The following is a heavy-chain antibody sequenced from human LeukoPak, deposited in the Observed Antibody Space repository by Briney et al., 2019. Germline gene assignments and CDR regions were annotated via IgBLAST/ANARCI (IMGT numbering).Heavy chain of an antibody. V-gene: IGHV4-38-2*01. J-gene: IGHJ4*02. D-gene: IGHD4-11*01. CDR2: IYHSGST. Sequence: PSETLSLTCAVSDYSISSGYYWGWIRQPPGKGLEFIGSIYHSGSTYYNSSLKSRVTVSVDTSKNHFSLRLRSVTAADTAVYYCARQDRYSYYWGQGTLVSVSS. CDR1: DYSISSGYY. CDR3: ARQDRYSYY.